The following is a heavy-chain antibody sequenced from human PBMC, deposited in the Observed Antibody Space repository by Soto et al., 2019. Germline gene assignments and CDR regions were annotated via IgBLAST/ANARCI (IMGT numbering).Heavy chain of an antibody. CDR1: GFTFTTYS. CDR3: ARDAGSWGY. J-gene: IGHJ4*01. CDR2: ISSSSSTT. D-gene: IGHD3-10*01. V-gene: IGHV3-48*02. Sequence: EVQLVESGGGLVQPGGSLRLSCAASGFTFTTYSMNWVRQAPGKGLEWVSYISSSSSTTYYADSVKGRFTISSDNANNSMYLQMNSLRDEDTAVYYCARDAGSWGYWGHGTLVTVSS.